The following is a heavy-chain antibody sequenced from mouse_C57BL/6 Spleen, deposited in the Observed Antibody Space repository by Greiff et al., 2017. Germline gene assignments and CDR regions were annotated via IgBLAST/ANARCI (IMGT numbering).Heavy chain of an antibody. Sequence: VQLKESGPGLVKPSQSLSLTCSVTGYSITSGYYWNWLRQFPGNKLEWMGYISYDGSNNYNPSLKNRISITRDTSKHQFFLKLNSVTTEDTATYYCARGGLRRFLFAYWGQGTLVTVSA. CDR2: ISYDGSN. CDR3: ARGGLRRFLFAY. V-gene: IGHV3-6*01. J-gene: IGHJ3*01. D-gene: IGHD2-4*01. CDR1: GYSITSGYY.